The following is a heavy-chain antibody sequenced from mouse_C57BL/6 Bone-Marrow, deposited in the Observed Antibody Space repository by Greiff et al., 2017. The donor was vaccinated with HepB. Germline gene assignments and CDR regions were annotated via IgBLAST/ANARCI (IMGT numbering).Heavy chain of an antibody. CDR1: GYTFTSYW. CDR2: IYPGSGST. Sequence: QVQLQQSGAELVKPWASVKMSCKASGYTFTSYWITWVKQRPGQGLEWIGDIYPGSGSTNYNEKFKSKATLTVDTSSSTAYMQLSSLTSEDSAVYYCARCYYGSSPFAYWGQGTLVTVSA. J-gene: IGHJ3*01. V-gene: IGHV1-55*01. D-gene: IGHD1-1*01. CDR3: ARCYYGSSPFAY.